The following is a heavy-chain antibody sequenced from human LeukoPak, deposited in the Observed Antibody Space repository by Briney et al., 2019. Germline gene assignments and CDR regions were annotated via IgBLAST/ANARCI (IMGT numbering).Heavy chain of an antibody. CDR1: GFTFSNYA. V-gene: IGHV3-64D*09. Sequence: GRSLRLSCAASGFTFSNYAMHWVRQAPGKGLEYVSAIVSNGDSTYYADSVKGRFTISRDNAKNTLYLQMSSLRPDDTAVYYCVNPGWYYDSSGYSYYYSMEVWGQGTTVTVSS. CDR3: VNPGWYYDSSGYSYYYSMEV. J-gene: IGHJ6*02. D-gene: IGHD3-22*01. CDR2: IVSNGDST.